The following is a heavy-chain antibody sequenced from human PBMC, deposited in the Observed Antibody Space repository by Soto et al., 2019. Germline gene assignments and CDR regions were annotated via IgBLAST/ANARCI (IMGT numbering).Heavy chain of an antibody. CDR2: IYVTGAV. CDR1: GAALNSGNYY. V-gene: IGHV4-31*03. J-gene: IGHJ5*02. D-gene: IGHD2-21*01. Sequence: LSLTCSVSGAALNSGNYYWSWIRQVPGKGLEWIGHIYVTGAVDYNPSLRDRITISQDTSERQFSLNLRLVTAADTAVYYCARLRIATNNYKWFDPWGQGALVTVSS. CDR3: ARLRIATNNYKWFDP.